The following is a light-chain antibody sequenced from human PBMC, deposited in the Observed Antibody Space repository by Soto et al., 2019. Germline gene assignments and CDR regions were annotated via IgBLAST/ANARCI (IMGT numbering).Light chain of an antibody. CDR1: QGIRND. Sequence: AIQMTQSPSSLSASVGDRVTITCRASQGIRNDLGWYQQRPGKAPKLLIYAASSLQSGVPSRFSGRGSGTDFTLTISSLQPEDFATYYCLQDYNYPWTFGQGTKVEIK. CDR3: LQDYNYPWT. V-gene: IGKV1-6*01. CDR2: AAS. J-gene: IGKJ1*01.